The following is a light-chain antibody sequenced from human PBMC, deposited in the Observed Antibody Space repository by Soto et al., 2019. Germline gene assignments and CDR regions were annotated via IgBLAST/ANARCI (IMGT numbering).Light chain of an antibody. CDR2: GAS. CDR1: ETVAGSY. Sequence: EIVLTQSPGTLSLSPGERATLSCRASETVAGSYLAWYQQKPGQAPRLLIRGASTRATGIADRFSGSGSGTDFTLTISRLEPEDFAVYYCQLYGTSPKTVGQGTKVDIK. J-gene: IGKJ1*01. V-gene: IGKV3-20*01. CDR3: QLYGTSPKT.